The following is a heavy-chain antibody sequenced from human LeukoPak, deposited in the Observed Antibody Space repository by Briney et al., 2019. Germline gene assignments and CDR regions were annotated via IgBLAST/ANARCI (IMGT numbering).Heavy chain of an antibody. J-gene: IGHJ3*02. D-gene: IGHD3-16*01. Sequence: GGSLRLSCVASGFTFDDYGMSWVRQAPGKGLEWVSAINWNGGRTGHADSVKGRFTISRDNAKNSLYLQMNSLRAEDTALYYCAILGGVDAFDIWGQGTMVTVSS. CDR1: GFTFDDYG. CDR2: INWNGGRT. CDR3: AILGGVDAFDI. V-gene: IGHV3-20*04.